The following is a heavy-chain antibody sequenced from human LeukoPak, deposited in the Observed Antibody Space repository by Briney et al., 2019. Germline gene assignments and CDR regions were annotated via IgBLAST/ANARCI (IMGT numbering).Heavy chain of an antibody. CDR1: GYSFTSYW. V-gene: IGHV5-10-1*01. CDR3: ARYASTAAPFDL. D-gene: IGHD2-15*01. CDR2: IDPSDSYT. Sequence: GEPLKISCKGSGYSFTSYWISWVRQMPGKGLEWMGRIDPSDSYTNYSPSFQGHVTISADKSISTAYLQWSSLKASDTAMYYCARYASTAAPFDLWGRGTLVTVSS. J-gene: IGHJ2*01.